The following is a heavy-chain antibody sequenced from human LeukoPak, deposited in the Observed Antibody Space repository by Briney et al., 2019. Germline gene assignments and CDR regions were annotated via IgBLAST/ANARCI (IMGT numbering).Heavy chain of an antibody. Sequence: SQTLSLTCTVSGGSISSGSYYWSWIRQPAGKGLEWIGRIYTSGSTNYNPSLKSRVTMSVDTSKNQFSLKLSSVTAADTAVYYCARGRAAGYWGQGTLVTVSS. CDR2: IYTSGST. V-gene: IGHV4-61*02. D-gene: IGHD6-25*01. CDR1: GGSISSGSYY. CDR3: ARGRAAGY. J-gene: IGHJ4*02.